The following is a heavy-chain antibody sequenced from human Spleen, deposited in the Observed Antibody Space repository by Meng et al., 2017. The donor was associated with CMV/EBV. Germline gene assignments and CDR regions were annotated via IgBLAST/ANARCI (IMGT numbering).Heavy chain of an antibody. CDR2: IYPEDSDT. Sequence: GESMKISCKGFGYGVTTYWVGWVRQKPGKGLEWMGIIYPEDSDTTYSPSFQGQVIISVDKSISTAYLQWRSLKASDNAIYYCARGSGAIGDSYFYGMDVWGQGTTVTVSS. V-gene: IGHV5-51*01. J-gene: IGHJ6*02. D-gene: IGHD3-10*01. CDR1: GYGVTTYW. CDR3: ARGSGAIGDSYFYGMDV.